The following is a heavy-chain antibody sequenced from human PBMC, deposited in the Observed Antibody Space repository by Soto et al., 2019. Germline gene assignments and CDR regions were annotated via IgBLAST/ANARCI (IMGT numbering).Heavy chain of an antibody. D-gene: IGHD3-10*01. CDR1: GFTFSSSR. CDR3: ACLPMPRGACDY. J-gene: IGHJ4*02. CDR2: INSDGSTT. V-gene: IGHV3-74*03. Sequence: EVQRVESGGGLVQPGGSLRLSCAASGFTFSSSRMHWVRQVPGKGLVWVSRINSDGSTTQYADSVRGRFTISRDNAKNTLFLEVNRLTIEDTAGYYCACLPMPRGACDYWGQGTLVTVSS.